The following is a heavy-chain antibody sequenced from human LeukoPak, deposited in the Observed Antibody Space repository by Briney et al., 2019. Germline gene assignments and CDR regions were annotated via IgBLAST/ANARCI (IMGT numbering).Heavy chain of an antibody. D-gene: IGHD7-27*01. Sequence: GGSLRLSCAASGFTFSNYWMSWVRQAPGKGLEWVANIKQDGSEKYYVDSVKGRFTISRDNAKNSLYLQMNSLRAEDTAVYYCARDELGDLDSWGQGTLVTVSS. V-gene: IGHV3-7*01. CDR3: ARDELGDLDS. J-gene: IGHJ4*02. CDR1: GFTFSNYW. CDR2: IKQDGSEK.